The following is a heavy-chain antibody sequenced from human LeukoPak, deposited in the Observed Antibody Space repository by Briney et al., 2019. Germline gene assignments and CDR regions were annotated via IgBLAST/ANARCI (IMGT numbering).Heavy chain of an antibody. D-gene: IGHD4/OR15-4a*01. Sequence: PGGSLRLSCAVSGFTFSNYGMHWVRQAPGKGLEWVAVIWYDGSNKYYVDSVKGRFTISRDNSRNTLYLQMNSLRAEDTAVYYCAREMATGLWNFDYWGQGTLVTVSS. CDR2: IWYDGSNK. CDR1: GFTFSNYG. J-gene: IGHJ4*02. V-gene: IGHV3-33*01. CDR3: AREMATGLWNFDY.